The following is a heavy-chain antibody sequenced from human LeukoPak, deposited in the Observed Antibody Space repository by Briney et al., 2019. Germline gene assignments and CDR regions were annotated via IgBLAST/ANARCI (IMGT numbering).Heavy chain of an antibody. Sequence: GGSLRLSCAASGFTFSSYSMNWVRQAPGKGLDWISYISSSSGAIYYADSVKGRFTISRDNAKNSLYLQMNSLRDEDTAVYWCAREAVAGTNIQGWFDPWGQGTLVTVSS. CDR1: GFTFSSYS. J-gene: IGHJ5*02. CDR3: AREAVAGTNIQGWFDP. V-gene: IGHV3-48*02. D-gene: IGHD6-19*01. CDR2: ISSSSGAI.